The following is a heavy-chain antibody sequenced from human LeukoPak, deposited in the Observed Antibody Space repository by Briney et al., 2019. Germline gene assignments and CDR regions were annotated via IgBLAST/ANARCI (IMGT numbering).Heavy chain of an antibody. V-gene: IGHV3-48*01. CDR3: ARGLAVAGTWYFDY. D-gene: IGHD6-19*01. Sequence: PGGSLRLSCAASGFTFSSYSMNWVRQAPGKGLEWVSYISSTSSTIYYADSVKGRFTISRDNAKNSLYLQMNSLRAEDTAVYYCARGLAVAGTWYFDYWGQGTLVTVSS. J-gene: IGHJ4*02. CDR2: ISSTSSTI. CDR1: GFTFSSYS.